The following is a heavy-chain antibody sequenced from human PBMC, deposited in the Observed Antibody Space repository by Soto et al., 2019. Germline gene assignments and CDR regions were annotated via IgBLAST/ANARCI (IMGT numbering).Heavy chain of an antibody. D-gene: IGHD1-20*01. CDR2: ISYDGSNK. CDR3: AREPYNTWSLGY. V-gene: IGHV3-30-3*01. CDR1: ALTFRRYA. J-gene: IGHJ4*02. Sequence: GASLRLSCAASALTFRRYAMHWVRQAPGKGLEWVAVISYDGSNKYYADSVKCRFTISRDNSKNTLYLQMDSLRVEDTAVYYCAREPYNTWSLGYWGQGTRVTVSS.